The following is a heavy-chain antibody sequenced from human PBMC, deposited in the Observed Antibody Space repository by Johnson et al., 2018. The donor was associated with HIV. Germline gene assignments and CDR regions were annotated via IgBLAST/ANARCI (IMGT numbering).Heavy chain of an antibody. J-gene: IGHJ3*02. CDR2: ISYDGSNK. CDR3: ARACRDGYTCEVYDI. D-gene: IGHD5-24*01. V-gene: IGHV3-30-3*01. Sequence: VQVVESGGGVVQPGRSLRLSCAASGFTFSSYAMHWVRQAPGKGLEWVAVISYDGSNKYYADSVKGRFTISRDNSKNTRYLQMNSLRAEDTAVYYCARACRDGYTCEVYDIWGQGTMVTVSS. CDR1: GFTFSSYA.